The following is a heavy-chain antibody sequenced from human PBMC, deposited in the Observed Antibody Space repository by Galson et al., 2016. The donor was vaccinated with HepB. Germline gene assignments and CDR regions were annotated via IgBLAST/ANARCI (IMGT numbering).Heavy chain of an antibody. J-gene: IGHJ6*04. Sequence: SVKVSCKASGYSFTGYYIHWVRQAPGQGLEWMGWINSNSGDTKFAQKFQGRVTMTRDRSISTAYMDLSRLRSDDTAVYYCARVYGENLFEFFGMDVWGKGTTVIVSS. CDR1: GYSFTGYY. D-gene: IGHD4-17*01. CDR3: ARVYGENLFEFFGMDV. V-gene: IGHV1-2*02. CDR2: INSNSGDT.